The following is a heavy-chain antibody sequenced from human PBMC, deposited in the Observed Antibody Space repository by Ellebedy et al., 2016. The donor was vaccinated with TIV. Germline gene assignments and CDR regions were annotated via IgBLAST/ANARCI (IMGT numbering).Heavy chain of an antibody. Sequence: PGGSLRLSCAASGFSFTNAWMNWVRQAPGKGLEWVANMKPDGSEIYYVDSVKGRFTISRDNAKSALYLQMNNLRAEDTAVYYCARDTYRGHDYWGQGTLVTVSS. D-gene: IGHD5-12*01. CDR3: ARDTYRGHDY. J-gene: IGHJ4*02. CDR2: MKPDGSEI. V-gene: IGHV3-7*03. CDR1: GFSFTNAW.